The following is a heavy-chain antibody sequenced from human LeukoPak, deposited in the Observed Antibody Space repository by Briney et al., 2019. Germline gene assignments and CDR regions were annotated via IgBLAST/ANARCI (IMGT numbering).Heavy chain of an antibody. CDR1: GGSFSGYY. D-gene: IGHD3-3*01. CDR2: INHSGST. Sequence: SETLSLTCAVYGGSFSGYYWSWIRQPPGKGLEWIWEINHSGSTNYNPSLKSRVTISVDTSKNQFSPDLSSVTASDTAVYCCARGGGLKFWAFDIWAKGTMVTVSS. CDR3: ARGGGLKFWAFDI. V-gene: IGHV4-34*01. J-gene: IGHJ3*02.